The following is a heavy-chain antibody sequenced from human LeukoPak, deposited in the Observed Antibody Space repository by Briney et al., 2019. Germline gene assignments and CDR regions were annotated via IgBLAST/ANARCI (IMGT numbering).Heavy chain of an antibody. Sequence: SVKVSCKASGFTFTSSAMQWVRQARGQRLEWIGWIVVGSGNTNYAQKFQERVTITRDMSTSTAYMELSSLRSEDTAVYYCARDPSPTYYYDSSGYYYPPYYWGQGTLVTVSS. CDR3: ARDPSPTYYYDSSGYYYPPYY. CDR1: GFTFTSSA. D-gene: IGHD3-22*01. V-gene: IGHV1-58*02. J-gene: IGHJ4*02. CDR2: IVVGSGNT.